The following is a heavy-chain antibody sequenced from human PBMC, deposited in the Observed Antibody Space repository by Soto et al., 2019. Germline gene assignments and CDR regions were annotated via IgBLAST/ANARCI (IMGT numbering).Heavy chain of an antibody. CDR3: AKARGIGIPAASPGDS. J-gene: IGHJ5*02. V-gene: IGHV3-23*01. D-gene: IGHD2-2*01. Sequence: GGSLRLSCAASGFTFSSYAMSWVRQAPGKGLEWVSAISGSGGSTYYADSVKGRFTISRDNSKNTLYLQMNSLRAEDTAVYYCAKARGIGIPAASPGDSWGQGTLVTVSS. CDR1: GFTFSSYA. CDR2: ISGSGGST.